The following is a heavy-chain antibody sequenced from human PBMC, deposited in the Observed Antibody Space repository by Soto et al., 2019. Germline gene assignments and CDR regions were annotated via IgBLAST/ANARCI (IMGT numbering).Heavy chain of an antibody. CDR2: IIPIFGTA. CDR1: GGTFSSYA. CDR3: ARVLEDGSGSSPLVFPADYYYGMDV. D-gene: IGHD3-10*01. Sequence: GASVKVSCKASGGTFSSYAISWVRQAPGQGLEWMGGIIPIFGTANYAQKFQGRVTITADESTSTAYMELSSLRSEDTAVYYCARVLEDGSGSSPLVFPADYYYGMDVWGQGTTVTVSS. J-gene: IGHJ6*02. V-gene: IGHV1-69*13.